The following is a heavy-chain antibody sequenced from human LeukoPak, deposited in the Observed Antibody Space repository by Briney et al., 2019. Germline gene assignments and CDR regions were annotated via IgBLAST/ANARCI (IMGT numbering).Heavy chain of an antibody. V-gene: IGHV3-72*01. J-gene: IGHJ4*02. D-gene: IGHD4-17*01. CDR3: ARAAYGDYLFDY. CDR1: GFTFSDHY. CDR2: TRNKANSYTT. Sequence: GGSLRLSCAASGFTFSDHYMDWVRQAPGKGLEWVGRTRNKANSYTTEYAASVKGRFTISRDDSKNSLYLQMNSLKTEDTAVYYCARAAYGDYLFDYWGQETLVTVSS.